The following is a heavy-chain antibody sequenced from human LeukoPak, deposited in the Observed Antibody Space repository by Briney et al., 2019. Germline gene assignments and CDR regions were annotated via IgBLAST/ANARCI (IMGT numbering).Heavy chain of an antibody. CDR2: ISYDGGNT. J-gene: IGHJ4*02. D-gene: IGHD3-10*01. Sequence: GGSLRPSCAASGFTFSSYAMHWVRQAPGKGLEWVALISYDGGNTYYADSVKGRFTISRDNSKNTLDLQLNSLRVEDTAVYYCARDSTYYYGSGSSGPHYFDYWGQGTLVTVSS. CDR1: GFTFSSYA. CDR3: ARDSTYYYGSGSSGPHYFDY. V-gene: IGHV3-30*01.